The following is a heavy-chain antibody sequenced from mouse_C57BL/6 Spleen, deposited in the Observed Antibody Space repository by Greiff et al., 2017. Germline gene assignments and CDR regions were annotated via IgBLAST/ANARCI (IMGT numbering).Heavy chain of an antibody. V-gene: IGHV1-64*01. D-gene: IGHD1-1*01. Sequence: QVQLQQSGAELVKPGASVKLSCKASGYTFTSYWMHWVKQRPGQGLEWIGMIHPNSGSTNYNEKFKSKATLTVDKSSSTAYMQLSSLTSEDSAVYYCARITTVVHWYFDVWGTGTTVTVSS. J-gene: IGHJ1*03. CDR3: ARITTVVHWYFDV. CDR2: IHPNSGST. CDR1: GYTFTSYW.